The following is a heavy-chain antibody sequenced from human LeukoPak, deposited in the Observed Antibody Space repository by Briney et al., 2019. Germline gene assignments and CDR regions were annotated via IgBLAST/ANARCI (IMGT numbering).Heavy chain of an antibody. D-gene: IGHD6-19*01. CDR3: ALSSPYSSGWYPYFQH. V-gene: IGHV1-69*05. J-gene: IGHJ1*01. CDR2: IIPIFGTA. CDR1: GGTFSSYA. Sequence: ASVKVSCKASGGTFSSYAISWVRQAPGQGLEWMGRIIPIFGTANYAQKFQGRVTITTDESTSTAYMELSSLRSEDTAVYYCALSSPYSSGWYPYFQHWGQRTLVTVSS.